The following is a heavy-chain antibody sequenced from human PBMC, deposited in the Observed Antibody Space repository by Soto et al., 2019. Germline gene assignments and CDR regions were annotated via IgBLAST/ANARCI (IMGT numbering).Heavy chain of an antibody. CDR1: GGSINSGGYC. V-gene: IGHV4-31*03. Sequence: QVQLQESGPGLVKPSQTLSLTCTVSGGSINSGGYCWSWIRQHSGKGLDWIGCISYGVSTSYNPSLKSSATKSVDTSKNQCSLKLTSVTAADTAVYYCSRGILVWGQGALITVSA. D-gene: IGHD5-18*01. CDR2: ISYGVST. CDR3: SRGILV. J-gene: IGHJ4*02.